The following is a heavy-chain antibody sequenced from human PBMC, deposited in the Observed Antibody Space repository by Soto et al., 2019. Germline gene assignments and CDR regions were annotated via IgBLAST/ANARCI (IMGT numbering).Heavy chain of an antibody. J-gene: IGHJ6*02. CDR3: XXXXXXXXXXWXGMDV. V-gene: IGHV2-5*02. CDR1: GFSLSTSGVS. Sequence: QITLKESGPTLVKPTQTLTLTCTFSGFSLSTSGVSVGWIRQPPGKALEWLALIYGDDDKRYSPSLKSRLTXXXXXXXXXXXXXXXXXXXXXXXXXXXXXXXXXXXXXWXGMDVWGQGTTVTVSS. CDR2: IYGDDDK.